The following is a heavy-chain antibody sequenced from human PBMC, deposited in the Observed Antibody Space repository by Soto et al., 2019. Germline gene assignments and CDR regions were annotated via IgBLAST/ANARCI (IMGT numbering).Heavy chain of an antibody. CDR2: IVVGSGNT. CDR3: AATYYDILTGYPY. CDR1: GFRFTSFG. V-gene: IGHV1-58*02. Sequence: EASVKVSCKASGFRFTSFGMQWVRQARGQHLEWIGWIVVGSGNTNYAQKFQERVTITRDMSTSTAYMELSSLRSEDTAVYYCAATYYDILTGYPYWGQGTPVTVSS. J-gene: IGHJ4*02. D-gene: IGHD3-9*01.